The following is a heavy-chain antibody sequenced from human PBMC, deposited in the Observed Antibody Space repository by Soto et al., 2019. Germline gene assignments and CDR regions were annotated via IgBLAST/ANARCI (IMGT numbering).Heavy chain of an antibody. CDR2: ISGSGGSR. D-gene: IGHD6-6*01. J-gene: IGHJ4*02. V-gene: IGHV3-23*01. Sequence: EVQLLESGVVLAQPAGCLRLSGAASGFTFSSYAMSWVRQAPGKGLEWVSAISGSGGSRYYADSVKGRFTISRDNSKNTLYLQMNSLRAEDTGVYYCAKGLGSSSNLESWDYWGQGTLVTVCS. CDR3: AKGLGSSSNLESWDY. CDR1: GFTFSSYA.